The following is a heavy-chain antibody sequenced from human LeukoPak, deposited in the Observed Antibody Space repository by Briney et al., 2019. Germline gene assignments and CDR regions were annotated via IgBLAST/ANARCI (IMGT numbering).Heavy chain of an antibody. CDR2: IYSGGST. CDR1: GFTVSSNY. J-gene: IGHJ1*01. Sequence: PGGSLRLSRAASGFTVSSNYMSWVRQAPGKGLEWVSVIYSGGSTYYADSVKGRFTISRDNSKNTLYLQMNSLRAEDTAVYYCARIVTTVTTRYFQHWGQGTLVTVSS. CDR3: ARIVTTVTTRYFQH. D-gene: IGHD4-17*01. V-gene: IGHV3-53*01.